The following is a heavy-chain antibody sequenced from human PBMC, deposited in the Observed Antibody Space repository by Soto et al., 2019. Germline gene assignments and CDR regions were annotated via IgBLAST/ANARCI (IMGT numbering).Heavy chain of an antibody. Sequence: QVQLVQSGAEVRTPGSSVQVSCKASGGTFYTYTFSWVLQAPGQGLEWMGSITPIYPTTNYAEKFQGRLTVNADGSTSTAYMDLSRLTSDDTAVYYCARIPRYSFPTSDDLDSWGQGTLVTVSS. J-gene: IGHJ4*02. V-gene: IGHV1-69*15. D-gene: IGHD5-18*01. CDR2: ITPIYPTT. CDR3: ARIPRYSFPTSDDLDS. CDR1: GGTFYTYT.